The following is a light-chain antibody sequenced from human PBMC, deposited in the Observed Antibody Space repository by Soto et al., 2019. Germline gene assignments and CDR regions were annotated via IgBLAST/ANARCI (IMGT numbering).Light chain of an antibody. CDR3: QHYNSYSEA. V-gene: IGKV1-5*01. CDR2: DAS. J-gene: IGKJ1*01. CDR1: QDSTKY. Sequence: IQLTQSPSSLSASVGDRVTITFRASQDSTKYLAWYQQKPGKAPNLLIYDASILESGVPARFSGSGSGTEFTLTISSLQPDDFATYYCQHYNSYSEAFGQGTKVDIK.